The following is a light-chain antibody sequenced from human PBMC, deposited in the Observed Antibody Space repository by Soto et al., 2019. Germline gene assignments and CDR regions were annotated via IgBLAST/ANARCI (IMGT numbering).Light chain of an antibody. CDR1: SSDVGGYNY. V-gene: IGLV2-14*01. CDR3: RSYTSSSTLYV. CDR2: DVS. J-gene: IGLJ1*01. Sequence: QSVLTQPASVSGSPGQSITISCTGTSSDVGGYNYVSWYQQHPGKAPKLMIYDVSNRPSGVSNRFSGSKSGTTASPTISGLQAEDEADYYCRSYTSSSTLYVFGTGTKVTVL.